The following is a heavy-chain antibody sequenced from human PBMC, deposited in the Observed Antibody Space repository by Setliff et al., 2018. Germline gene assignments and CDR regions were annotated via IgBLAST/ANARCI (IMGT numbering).Heavy chain of an antibody. Sequence: SGPTLVNPTQTLTLTCTFSGFSLSTSGMCVSWIRQPPGKALEWLARIDWDDDKYYSTSLKTRLTISKDTSKNQVVLTMTNMDPVDTATYYCAHRLGSSGWYDYWGQGTLVTVSS. CDR2: IDWDDDK. CDR3: AHRLGSSGWYDY. D-gene: IGHD6-19*01. V-gene: IGHV2-70*12. J-gene: IGHJ4*02. CDR1: GFSLSTSGMC.